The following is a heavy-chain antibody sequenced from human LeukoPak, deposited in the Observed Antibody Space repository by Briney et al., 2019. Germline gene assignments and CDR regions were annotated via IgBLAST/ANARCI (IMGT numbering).Heavy chain of an antibody. CDR2: IYHSGST. V-gene: IGHV4-38-2*02. D-gene: IGHD1-26*01. CDR3: ARVGGVGATSLC. Sequence: PSETLSLTCTVPGYSISSGYYWGWIRQPPGKGLEWIGSIYHSGSTYYNPSLKSRVTISVDTSKNQFSLKLSSVTAADTAVYYCARVGGVGATSLCWGQGTLVTVSS. J-gene: IGHJ4*02. CDR1: GYSISSGYY.